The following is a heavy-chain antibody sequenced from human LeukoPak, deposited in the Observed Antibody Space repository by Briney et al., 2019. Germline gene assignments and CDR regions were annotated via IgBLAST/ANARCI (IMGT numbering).Heavy chain of an antibody. D-gene: IGHD6-19*01. CDR3: ARDRKQWLVEAFDI. Sequence: GGSLRLSCAASGFTFSSYWMSWVRQAPGKGLEWVANIKQDGSEKYYVDSVKGRFTISRDNAKNSLYLQMNSLRAEDTAVYYCARDRKQWLVEAFDIWGQGTMVTVSS. J-gene: IGHJ3*02. CDR1: GFTFSSYW. CDR2: IKQDGSEK. V-gene: IGHV3-7*01.